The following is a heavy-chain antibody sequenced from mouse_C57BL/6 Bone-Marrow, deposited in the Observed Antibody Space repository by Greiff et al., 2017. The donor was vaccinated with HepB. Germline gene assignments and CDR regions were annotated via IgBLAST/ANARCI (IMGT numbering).Heavy chain of an antibody. CDR3: ARSNYYGSSYAY. CDR1: GYTFTDYY. CDR2: INPYNGGT. V-gene: IGHV1-19*01. J-gene: IGHJ2*01. D-gene: IGHD1-1*01. Sequence: LVEPGASVKMSCKASGYTFTDYYMNWVKQSHGKSLEWIGVINPYNGGTSYNQKFKGKATLTVDKSSSTAYMELNSLTSEDSAVYYCARSNYYGSSYAYWGQGTTLTVSS.